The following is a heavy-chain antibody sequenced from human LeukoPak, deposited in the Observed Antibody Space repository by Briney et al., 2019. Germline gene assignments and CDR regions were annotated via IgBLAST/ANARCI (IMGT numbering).Heavy chain of an antibody. CDR3: ARVGAAGPSY. J-gene: IGHJ4*02. CDR2: INHSGST. D-gene: IGHD6-13*01. V-gene: IGHV4-34*01. CDR1: GFTFSSYA. Sequence: GSLRLSCAASGFTFSSYAMSWIRQPPGKGLEWIGEINHSGSTNYNPSLKSRVTISVDTSKNQFSLKLSSVTAADTAVYYCARVGAAGPSYWGQGTLVTVSS.